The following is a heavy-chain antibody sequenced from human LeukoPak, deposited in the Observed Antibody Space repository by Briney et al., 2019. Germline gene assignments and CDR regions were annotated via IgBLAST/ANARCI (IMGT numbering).Heavy chain of an antibody. CDR1: GYTFTSYG. J-gene: IGHJ1*01. CDR3: ASGNYYDSSGYYARH. Sequence: ASVKVSCKASGYTFTSYGISWVRQAPGQGLEWMGWISAYNGNTNYAQKLQGRVTMTTETSTTTAYMDLRSLRSDDTAVYYCASGNYYDSSGYYARHWGQGTLVTVSS. D-gene: IGHD3-22*01. V-gene: IGHV1-18*01. CDR2: ISAYNGNT.